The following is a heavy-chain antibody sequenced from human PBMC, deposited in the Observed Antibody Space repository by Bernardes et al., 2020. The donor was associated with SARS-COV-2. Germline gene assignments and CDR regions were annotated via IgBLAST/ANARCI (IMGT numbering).Heavy chain of an antibody. CDR1: GFSLTTSGVA. CDR2: IYWDDDK. V-gene: IGHV2-5*02. CDR3: AHILGGVGYNYKNFDY. Sequence: SGPTLVKPTQTLTLTCTFSGFSLTTSGVAVGWVRQPPGKALEWLALIYWDDDKRYRPSLKSRLTISKDTSKNQVVLTMTNMAPVDTATYYCAHILGGVGYNYKNFDYWGQGILVTVSS. J-gene: IGHJ4*02. D-gene: IGHD5-12*01.